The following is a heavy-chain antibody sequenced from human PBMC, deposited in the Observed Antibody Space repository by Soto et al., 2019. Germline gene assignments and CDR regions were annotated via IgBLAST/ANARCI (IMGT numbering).Heavy chain of an antibody. D-gene: IGHD6-19*01. CDR3: AREDSCGFDY. Sequence: EVQLVESGGGLDKPGGSLRLSCAASGFTFSSYSMNWVRQAPGKGLEWVSSISSSSSYIYYADSVKGRFTICRDDAKNSLYLQMNSLRAEDTAVYYCAREDSCGFDYWGQGTLVTVSS. CDR2: ISSSSSYI. V-gene: IGHV3-21*01. CDR1: GFTFSSYS. J-gene: IGHJ4*02.